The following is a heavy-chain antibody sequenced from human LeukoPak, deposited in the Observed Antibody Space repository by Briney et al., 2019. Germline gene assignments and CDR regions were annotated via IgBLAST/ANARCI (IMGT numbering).Heavy chain of an antibody. CDR3: ARGYDILTGFRLDY. J-gene: IGHJ4*02. CDR2: IYHSGST. V-gene: IGHV4-38-2*01. D-gene: IGHD3-9*01. Sequence: SETLSLTCAVSGYSISSGYYWGWIRQPPGKGLEWIGSIYHSGSTYYNPSLKSRVTISVDTSKNQFSLKLGSVTAADTAVYYCARGYDILTGFRLDYWGQGTLVTVSS. CDR1: GYSISSGYY.